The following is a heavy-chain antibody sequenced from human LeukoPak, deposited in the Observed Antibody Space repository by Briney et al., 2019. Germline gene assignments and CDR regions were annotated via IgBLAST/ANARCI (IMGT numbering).Heavy chain of an antibody. J-gene: IGHJ4*02. CDR1: GFTISSYW. Sequence: PGGSLRLSCAASGFTISSYWMHWIRQAPGKGLVWVSRINSDGSSTSYADSVKGRFTISRDNAKNTLYLQMNSLRAEDTAVYYCAKTSYCSSTSCYPKFDYWGQGTLVTVSS. V-gene: IGHV3-74*01. D-gene: IGHD2-2*01. CDR2: INSDGSST. CDR3: AKTSYCSSTSCYPKFDY.